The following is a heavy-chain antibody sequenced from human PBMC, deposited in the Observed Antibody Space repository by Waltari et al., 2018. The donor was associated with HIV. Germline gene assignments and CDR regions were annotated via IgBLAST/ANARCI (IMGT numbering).Heavy chain of an antibody. CDR3: ARGPGVQNTEIDY. Sequence: QVKLQESGPGLVKPSETLSLTCAVAGYSTSSGYYWGWIRQPPGKGLEWIGSIYHSGNTYYNPSLKSRVTISVDTSKNQFSLKLSSVTAADTAVYYCARGPGVQNTEIDYWGQGTLVTVSS. V-gene: IGHV4-38-2*01. CDR2: IYHSGNT. D-gene: IGHD5-18*01. CDR1: GYSTSSGYY. J-gene: IGHJ4*02.